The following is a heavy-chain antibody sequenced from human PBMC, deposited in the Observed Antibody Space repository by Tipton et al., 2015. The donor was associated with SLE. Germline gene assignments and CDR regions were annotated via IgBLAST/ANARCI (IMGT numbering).Heavy chain of an antibody. CDR2: IYTSGST. D-gene: IGHD1-20*01. J-gene: IGHJ4*02. Sequence: TLSLTCTVSGGSISSGSYYWSWIRQPAGKGLEWIGRIYTSGSTNYNPSLKSRVTISVDTSKNQFSLKLSPVTAADTAVYYCARDLTGLGFDYWGQGTLVTVSS. V-gene: IGHV4-61*02. CDR1: GGSISSGSYY. CDR3: ARDLTGLGFDY.